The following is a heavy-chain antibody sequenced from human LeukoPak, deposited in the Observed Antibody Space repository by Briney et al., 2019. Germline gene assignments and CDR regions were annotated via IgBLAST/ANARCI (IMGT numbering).Heavy chain of an antibody. V-gene: IGHV3-48*04. CDR3: ARDLSLSSGYCWVDY. J-gene: IGHJ4*02. Sequence: GGSLRLSCVGTGFTFRTYGMTWVRQAPGKGLEWVSLISGTGETTFYADSVKGRFTISRDNAKNSLYLQMNSLRAEDTAVYYCARDLSLSSGYCWVDYWGQGTLVTVSS. D-gene: IGHD3-22*01. CDR2: ISGTGETT. CDR1: GFTFRTYG.